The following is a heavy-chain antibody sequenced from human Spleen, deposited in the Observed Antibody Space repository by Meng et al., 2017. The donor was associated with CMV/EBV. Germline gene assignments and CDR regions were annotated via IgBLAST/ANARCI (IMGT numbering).Heavy chain of an antibody. J-gene: IGHJ4*02. CDR1: GFPFSSYS. V-gene: IGHV3-21*01. D-gene: IGHD3-22*01. CDR3: ARGPYSRPDY. Sequence: GALKISCAASGFPFSSYSMNWVRQAPGKGLEWVSSISSSSSYIYYADSVKGRFTISRDNAKNSLYLQMNSLRAEDKAVYYCARGPYSRPDYWGQGTLVTVSS. CDR2: ISSSSSYI.